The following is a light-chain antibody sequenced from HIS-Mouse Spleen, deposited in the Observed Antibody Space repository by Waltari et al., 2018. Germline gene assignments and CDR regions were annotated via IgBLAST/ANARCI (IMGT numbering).Light chain of an antibody. CDR3: QQYNNWPPLT. CDR2: VAS. Sequence: EIVMTQSPATLSVSPGERATLSCRASQSVSSNLAWYQQKPGQAPRLLIYVASIRATGIPARFSGSGSGTEFTLTISILQSEDFAVYYCQQYNNWPPLTFGGGTKVEIK. CDR1: QSVSSN. J-gene: IGKJ4*01. V-gene: IGKV3D-15*03.